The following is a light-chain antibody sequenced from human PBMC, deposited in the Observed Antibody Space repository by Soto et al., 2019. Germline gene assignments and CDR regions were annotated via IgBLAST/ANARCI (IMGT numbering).Light chain of an antibody. Sequence: QSVLTQPPSASGSPGQSVTISCTGTSSDVGIFNYVSWYQQHPDQAPKLLIFEVNKRPSGVPDRFSASKSGNTASLTVPGLQAEDEADYYCCSYAGSNTLIFGGGTKLTVL. CDR2: EVN. CDR1: SSDVGIFNY. CDR3: CSYAGSNTLI. J-gene: IGLJ2*01. V-gene: IGLV2-8*01.